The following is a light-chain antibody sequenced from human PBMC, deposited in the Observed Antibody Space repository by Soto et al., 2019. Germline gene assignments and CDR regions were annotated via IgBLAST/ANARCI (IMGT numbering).Light chain of an antibody. CDR3: VQVRETIWT. J-gene: IGKJ1*01. V-gene: IGKV2-28*01. CDR2: LGS. Sequence: DIVMTQSPLSLPVTPGEPASISCRSSQSLLHSNGNNNLDWYLQKPGQSPQHLIYLGSIRASGVPERFSGSGSGTDFTLKISRVEAEDVGVYYCVQVRETIWTFGQGTKVEIK. CDR1: QSLLHSNGNNN.